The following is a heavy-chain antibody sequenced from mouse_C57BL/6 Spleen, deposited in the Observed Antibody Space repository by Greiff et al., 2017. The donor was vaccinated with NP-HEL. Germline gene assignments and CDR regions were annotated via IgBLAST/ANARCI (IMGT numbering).Heavy chain of an antibody. CDR1: GYTFTDYY. Sequence: QVQLQQSGAELVRPGASVKLSCKASGYTFTDYYINWVKQRPGQGLEWIARIYPGSGTTYYNEKFKGKATLTAEKSSSSAYMQLSSLTSEDSAVYVCAKGASHDGFDYWGQGTTLTVSS. CDR3: AKGASHDGFDY. J-gene: IGHJ2*01. V-gene: IGHV1-76*01. CDR2: IYPGSGTT.